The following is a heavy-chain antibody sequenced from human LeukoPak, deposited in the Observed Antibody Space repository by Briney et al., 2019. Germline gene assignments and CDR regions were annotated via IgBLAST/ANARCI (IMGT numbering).Heavy chain of an antibody. Sequence: ASVKVSCTASGYTFTSYAMHWVRQAPGQRLEWMGWINAGNGNIKYSQKFQGRVTITRDTSASTAYMELSSLRSEDTAGYYCARAYCSGASCQPDYWGQGTLVTVSS. CDR1: GYTFTSYA. J-gene: IGHJ4*02. D-gene: IGHD2-15*01. V-gene: IGHV1-3*01. CDR3: ARAYCSGASCQPDY. CDR2: INAGNGNI.